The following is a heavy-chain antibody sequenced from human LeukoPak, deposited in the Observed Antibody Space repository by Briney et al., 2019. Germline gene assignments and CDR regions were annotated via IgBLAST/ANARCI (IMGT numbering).Heavy chain of an antibody. CDR2: ISVSSSYV. J-gene: IGHJ3*02. D-gene: IGHD3-22*01. V-gene: IGHV3-21*01. Sequence: GGSLRLSCAASGFTFSSYDMSWVRQAPGKGLEWVSSISVSSSYVYYADSVKGRFTISRDNAKNSLYLQMNSLRAEDTAVYYCARAEGRITMIVVVIDAFDIWGQGTMVTVSS. CDR1: GFTFSSYD. CDR3: ARAEGRITMIVVVIDAFDI.